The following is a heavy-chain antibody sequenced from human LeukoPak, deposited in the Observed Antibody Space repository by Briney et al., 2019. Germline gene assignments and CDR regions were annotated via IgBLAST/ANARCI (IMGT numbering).Heavy chain of an antibody. CDR2: IIPIFGIA. CDR1: GGTVISYA. D-gene: IGHD3-22*01. CDR3: ARGYTNYYDSSGPKGAFDI. J-gene: IGHJ3*02. Sequence: SVKVSCKASGGTVISYAISWVRQAPGQGLEWMGRIIPIFGIANYAQKFQGRVTITADKSTSTAYMELSSLRSEDTAVYYCARGYTNYYDSSGPKGAFDIWGQGTMVTVSS. V-gene: IGHV1-69*04.